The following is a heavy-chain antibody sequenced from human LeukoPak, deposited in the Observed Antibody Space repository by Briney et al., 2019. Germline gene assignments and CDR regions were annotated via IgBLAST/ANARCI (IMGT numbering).Heavy chain of an antibody. CDR2: ISSSGSTI. Sequence: GGSLRLSCAASGFTFSNYGMHWVRQAPGKGLEWVSYISSSGSTIYYADSVKGRFTISRDNAKNSLSLQMNYLRVEDTAVYYCATSDDSAATYWGQGTLVTVSS. J-gene: IGHJ4*02. CDR3: ATSDDSAATY. V-gene: IGHV3-48*04. D-gene: IGHD6-25*01. CDR1: GFTFSNYG.